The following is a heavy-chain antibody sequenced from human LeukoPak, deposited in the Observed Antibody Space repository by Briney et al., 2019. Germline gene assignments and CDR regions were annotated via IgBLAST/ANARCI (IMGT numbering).Heavy chain of an antibody. CDR2: IYTSGST. CDR3: ARGGLAARPGYFDY. D-gene: IGHD6-6*01. J-gene: IGHJ4*02. Sequence: PSETLSLTCTVSGGSISSYYWSWIRQPAGKGLEWIGRIYTSGSTNYNPSLRSRVTISVDKSKNQFSLKLSSVTAADTAVYYCARGGLAARPGYFDYWGRGTLVTVSS. CDR1: GGSISSYY. V-gene: IGHV4-4*07.